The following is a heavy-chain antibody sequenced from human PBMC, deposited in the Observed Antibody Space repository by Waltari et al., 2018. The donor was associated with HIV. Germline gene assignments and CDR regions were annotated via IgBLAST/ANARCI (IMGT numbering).Heavy chain of an antibody. CDR2: ISSSRSYI. D-gene: IGHD3-10*01. J-gene: IGHJ4*02. CDR3: ARDSNTMVRAFDY. Sequence: EVQLVESGGGLVKPGGSLRLSCAASGFTFRSYSMNWVRQAPGKGLEWVASISSSRSYIYDSDSVKGRFTTTRDNAKNSLYLQMNSLRAEDTAVYYCARDSNTMVRAFDYWGQGTLVTVSS. V-gene: IGHV3-21*01. CDR1: GFTFRSYS.